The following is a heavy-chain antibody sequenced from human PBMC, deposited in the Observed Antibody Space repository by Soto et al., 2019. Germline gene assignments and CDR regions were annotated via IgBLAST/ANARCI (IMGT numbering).Heavy chain of an antibody. CDR3: ARDTVFRGATRNRALGY. J-gene: IGHJ4*02. V-gene: IGHV4-31*03. CDR2: TYYSGST. Sequence: QVQLQESGPGLVKPSQTLSLTCTVSGGSISSGGYYWSWIRQHPGKGLEWIGYTYYSGSTYYNPSLTRRVTISVDTSKNQFSLKLSSVTAADTAVYYCARDTVFRGATRNRALGYWGQGTLVTVSS. CDR1: GGSISSGGYY. D-gene: IGHD1-26*01.